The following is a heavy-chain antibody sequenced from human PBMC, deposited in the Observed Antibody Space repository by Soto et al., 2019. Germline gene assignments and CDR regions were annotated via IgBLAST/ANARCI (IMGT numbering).Heavy chain of an antibody. Sequence: QPGGSLRLSCAASGFTFSSYGMHWVRQAPGKGLEWVAVIWYDGSNKYYADSVKGRFTISRDNSKNTLYLQMNSLRAEDTAVYYCARDFLMAGYFDYWGQGTLVTVSS. J-gene: IGHJ4*02. V-gene: IGHV3-33*01. CDR2: IWYDGSNK. D-gene: IGHD2-8*01. CDR1: GFTFSSYG. CDR3: ARDFLMAGYFDY.